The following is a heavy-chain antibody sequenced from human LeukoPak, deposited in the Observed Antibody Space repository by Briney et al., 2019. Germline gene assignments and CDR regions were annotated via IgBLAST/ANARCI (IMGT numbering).Heavy chain of an antibody. J-gene: IGHJ4*02. CDR1: GGSFSGYY. Sequence: SETLSLTCAVYGGSFSGYYWSWIRQPPGKGLEWIGEINPSGSTNYNPSLKSRVTISVDTSKNQFSLKLSSVTAADTGVYYCARAGRGYRGYYFDYWGQGTLVTVSS. CDR3: ARAGRGYRGYYFDY. V-gene: IGHV4-34*01. D-gene: IGHD3-22*01. CDR2: INPSGST.